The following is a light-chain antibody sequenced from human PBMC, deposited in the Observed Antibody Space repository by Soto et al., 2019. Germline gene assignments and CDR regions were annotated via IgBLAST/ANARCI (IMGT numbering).Light chain of an antibody. CDR3: QQYNNWPPPLT. CDR2: GAS. V-gene: IGKV3-15*01. Sequence: EIVMTQSPATLSVSPGERDTLSCRASQSVSSNLAWYQQKPGQAPRLLIYGASTRATGIPARFSGSGSGTEFTLTISSLQSEDFAVYYCQQYNNWPPPLTVGGGTKVEIK. J-gene: IGKJ4*01. CDR1: QSVSSN.